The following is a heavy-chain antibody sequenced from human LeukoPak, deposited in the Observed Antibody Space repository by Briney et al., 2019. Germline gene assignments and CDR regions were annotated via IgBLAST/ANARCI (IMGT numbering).Heavy chain of an antibody. CDR3: AGSPRIFGVVIMGDWFDP. D-gene: IGHD3-3*01. V-gene: IGHV4-34*01. Sequence: SETLSPTCAVYGGSFSGYYWSWIRQPPGKGLEWIGEINHSGSTNYNPSLKSRVTISVDTSKNQFSLKLSSVTAADTAVYYCAGSPRIFGVVIMGDWFDPWGQGTLVTVSS. J-gene: IGHJ5*02. CDR2: INHSGST. CDR1: GGSFSGYY.